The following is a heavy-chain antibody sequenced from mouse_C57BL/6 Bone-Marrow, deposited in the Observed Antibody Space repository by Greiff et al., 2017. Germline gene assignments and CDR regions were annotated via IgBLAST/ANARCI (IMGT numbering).Heavy chain of an antibody. J-gene: IGHJ2*01. D-gene: IGHD1-1*01. V-gene: IGHV7-3*01. CDR2: IRNKANGYTT. Sequence: EVHLVESGGGLVQPGGSLSLSCAASGFTFTDYYMSWVRQPPGKALEWLGFIRNKANGYTTLYSASVQGRFTISRDNYQSILYLQMNALRADDSVTYYCARYKGNSGIYSYYGHYWGQGTTHRVSS. CDR3: ARYKGNSGIYSYYGHY. CDR1: GFTFTDYY.